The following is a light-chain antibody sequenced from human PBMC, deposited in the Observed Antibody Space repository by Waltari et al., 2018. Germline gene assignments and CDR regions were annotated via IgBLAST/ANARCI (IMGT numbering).Light chain of an antibody. CDR1: PSIASSY. CDR2: SAS. V-gene: IGKV3-20*01. Sequence: IVLTQSPGTLSLSPGERATLACRASPSIASSYLAWYQQRPGQAPRLLIYSASNRASGVPDRFSGSGSRTDFTLTISRLEPEDFVLYYCQHYGTSRTFGQGSKVEMK. CDR3: QHYGTSRT. J-gene: IGKJ1*01.